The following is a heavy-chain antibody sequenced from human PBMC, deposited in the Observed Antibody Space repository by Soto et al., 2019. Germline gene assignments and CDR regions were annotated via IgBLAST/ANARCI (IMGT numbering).Heavy chain of an antibody. CDR1: GFSFGSYS. V-gene: IGHV3-48*02. Sequence: EVQLVESGGGLVQPGGSPRLSCEASGFSFGSYSMNWVRQAPGKGLEWVSFISGRGTTTYYADSVKGRFTVSRDNAKNSLSLEVNSLRDEDTDLYSCARLGYCSSATCKYYFYYYGMDVWGQGTTVTVSS. J-gene: IGHJ6*02. CDR3: ARLGYCSSATCKYYFYYYGMDV. D-gene: IGHD2-2*01. CDR2: ISGRGTTT.